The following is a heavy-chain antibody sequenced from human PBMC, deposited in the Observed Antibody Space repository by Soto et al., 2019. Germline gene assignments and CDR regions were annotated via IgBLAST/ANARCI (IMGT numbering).Heavy chain of an antibody. J-gene: IGHJ4*02. CDR3: ARILYDFWSGYYLHVDY. V-gene: IGHV4-39*01. CDR1: GGSISSSSYY. CDR2: IYYSGST. D-gene: IGHD3-3*01. Sequence: PSETLSLTCTVSGGSISSSSYYWGWIRQPPGKGLEWIGSIYYSGSTYYNPSLKSRVTISVDTSKNQFSLKLSSVTAADTAVYYCARILYDFWSGYYLHVDYWGQGTLVTVSS.